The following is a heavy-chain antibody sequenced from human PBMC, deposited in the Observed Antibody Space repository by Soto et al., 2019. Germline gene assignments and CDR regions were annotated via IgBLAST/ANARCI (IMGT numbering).Heavy chain of an antibody. CDR2: MNQDGSER. Sequence: GGSLRLSCAASGFTFSNYWMSWVRQAPGEGLEWVANMNQDGSERYYVDSVRGRLTISRDNAKNSLYLDMNSLRAEDTAIYYCTRDRSGTMLFWGQGTLVTVSS. CDR1: GFTFSNYW. J-gene: IGHJ4*02. D-gene: IGHD1-7*01. CDR3: TRDRSGTMLF. V-gene: IGHV3-7*01.